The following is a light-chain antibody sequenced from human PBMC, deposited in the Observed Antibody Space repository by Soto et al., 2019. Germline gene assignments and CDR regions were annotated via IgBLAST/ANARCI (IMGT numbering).Light chain of an antibody. Sequence: DIPMTQSPSSLSASVGDRVTITCRASQSISNYLNWYQQKPGKAPKLLFSGASSLQSGVPSGFSGSGSGTDFTLTISSLQPEDFATYYCQQTYLSPPTFGQGTKVEIK. V-gene: IGKV1-39*01. CDR3: QQTYLSPPT. J-gene: IGKJ1*01. CDR1: QSISNY. CDR2: GAS.